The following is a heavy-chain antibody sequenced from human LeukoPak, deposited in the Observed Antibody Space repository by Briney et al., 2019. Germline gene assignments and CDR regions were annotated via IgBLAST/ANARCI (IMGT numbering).Heavy chain of an antibody. CDR3: ARSYISSRGPPKY. Sequence: GGSLRISCAASGCTFSSYAMSWVRQAPGKGLEWVSAISGSGGSTYYADSVKGRFTISRDNSKNTLYLQMNSLRAEDTAVFYCARSYISSRGPPKYWGQGTLVTVSS. J-gene: IGHJ4*02. CDR2: ISGSGGST. V-gene: IGHV3-23*01. CDR1: GCTFSSYA. D-gene: IGHD6-13*01.